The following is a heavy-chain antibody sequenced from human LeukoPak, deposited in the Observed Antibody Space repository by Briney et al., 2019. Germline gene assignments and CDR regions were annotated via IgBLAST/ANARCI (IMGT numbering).Heavy chain of an antibody. CDR2: IYYSGST. J-gene: IGHJ4*02. Sequence: PSETLSLTCTVSGGSISSYYWSWIRQPPGKGLEWIGYIYYSGSTNYNPSLKSRVTISVDTSKNQFSLKLSSVTAADTAVYYCARDPPIAAADTGWGQGTLVTVSS. D-gene: IGHD6-13*01. CDR1: GGSISSYY. V-gene: IGHV4-59*01. CDR3: ARDPPIAAADTG.